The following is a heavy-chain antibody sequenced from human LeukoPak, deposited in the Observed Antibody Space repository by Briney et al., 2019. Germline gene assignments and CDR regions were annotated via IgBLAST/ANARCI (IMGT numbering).Heavy chain of an antibody. J-gene: IGHJ5*02. CDR3: ARDVDLNWFDP. CDR2: IYYSGST. D-gene: IGHD3/OR15-3a*01. CDR1: GGSISSGGYY. Sequence: PSQTLSLTCTVSGGSISSGGYYWSWIRQHPGKGLEWIGYIYYSGSTYYNPSLKSRVTISVDTSKNLFSLKLSSVTAADTAVYYCARDVDLNWFDPWGQGTLVTVSS. V-gene: IGHV4-31*03.